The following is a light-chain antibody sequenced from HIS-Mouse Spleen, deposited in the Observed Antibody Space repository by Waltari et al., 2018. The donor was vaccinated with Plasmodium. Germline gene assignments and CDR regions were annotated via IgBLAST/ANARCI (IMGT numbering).Light chain of an antibody. CDR2: AAS. Sequence: AIWMTKSPSLLSATTGNRVPISCRLSQGISSYSAWYQQKTGKATELLIYAASTLLSGVPSRFSGSGSGTDCTLTISCLQSEDFATYYCQQYYSFPYTFGQGTKREIK. CDR1: QGISSY. J-gene: IGKJ2*01. V-gene: IGKV1D-8*02. CDR3: QQYYSFPYT.